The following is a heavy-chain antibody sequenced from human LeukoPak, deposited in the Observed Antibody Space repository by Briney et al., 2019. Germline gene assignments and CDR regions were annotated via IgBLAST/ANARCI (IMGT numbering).Heavy chain of an antibody. CDR1: GGSFSGYY. CDR3: ARGGAYYYGSGSSDY. CDR2: INHSGST. D-gene: IGHD3-10*01. J-gene: IGHJ4*02. Sequence: SETLSLTCAVYGGSFSGYYWSWIRQPPGKGLEWIGEINHSGSTNYNPSLKSRVTISVDKSKNPFSLKLSSVTAADTAVYYCARGGAYYYGSGSSDYWGQGTLVTVSS. V-gene: IGHV4-34*01.